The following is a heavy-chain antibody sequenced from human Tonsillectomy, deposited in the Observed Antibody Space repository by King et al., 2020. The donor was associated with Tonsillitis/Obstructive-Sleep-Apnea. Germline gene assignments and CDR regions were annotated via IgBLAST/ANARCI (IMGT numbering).Heavy chain of an antibody. Sequence: DVQLVESGGGLVQPGGSLRLSCAASGFTFSTYWMHWVRQAPGKGLVWVSRINSDGSSTNYADSVNGRFTISRDNAKNTLYLKMNSLRAEDTAVYYCAREYYGFWSGYYNDYWGQGNLVTVSS. CDR2: INSDGSST. CDR1: GFTFSTYW. J-gene: IGHJ4*02. D-gene: IGHD3-3*01. V-gene: IGHV3-74*01. CDR3: AREYYGFWSGYYNDY.